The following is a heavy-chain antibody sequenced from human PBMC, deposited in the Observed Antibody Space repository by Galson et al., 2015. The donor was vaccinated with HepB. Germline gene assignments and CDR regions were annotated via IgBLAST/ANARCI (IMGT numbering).Heavy chain of an antibody. CDR3: VRDEGGYSSSWTFAY. CDR1: GFTFNNYA. CDR2: ISYDGSNE. V-gene: IGHV3-30*04. J-gene: IGHJ4*02. Sequence: SLRLSCAASGFTFNNYAMNWVRQTPGKGLEWVALISYDGSNEYYADSVKGRFIISRDNSKNTLHLQMNSLRAEDAAFYYCVRDEGGYSSSWTFAYWGQGTLVTVSS. D-gene: IGHD6-13*01.